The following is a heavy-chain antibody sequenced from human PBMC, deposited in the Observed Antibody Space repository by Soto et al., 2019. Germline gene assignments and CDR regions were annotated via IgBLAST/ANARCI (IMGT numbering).Heavy chain of an antibody. D-gene: IGHD2-2*01. Sequence: QVQLQESGPGLVKPSETLSLTCTVSGGSISSYYWSWIRQPPGKGLEWIGYIYYSGSTTYNPSLKIRVTISADTSKSQLSLNLSSVTAADTALYYCARHRAFCSGKSCALGYYYYVDVWGIGTTVTVSS. J-gene: IGHJ6*03. V-gene: IGHV4-59*08. CDR2: IYYSGST. CDR1: GGSISSYY. CDR3: ARHRAFCSGKSCALGYYYYVDV.